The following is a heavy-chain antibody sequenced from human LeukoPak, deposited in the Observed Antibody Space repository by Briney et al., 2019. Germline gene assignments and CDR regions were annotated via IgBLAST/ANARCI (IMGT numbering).Heavy chain of an antibody. Sequence: SVKVSCKASGGTFSSYAISWVRQAPGQGLEWMGGIIPIFGTANYAQKFQGRVTITADESTSTAYMELSSLRSEDTAVYYCARDGNYYGSGRGWFDPWGQGTLVTVSS. J-gene: IGHJ5*02. CDR1: GGTFSSYA. CDR2: IIPIFGTA. CDR3: ARDGNYYGSGRGWFDP. V-gene: IGHV1-69*01. D-gene: IGHD3-10*01.